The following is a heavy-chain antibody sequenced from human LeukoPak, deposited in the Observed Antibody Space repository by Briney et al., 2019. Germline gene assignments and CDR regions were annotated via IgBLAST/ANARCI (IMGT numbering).Heavy chain of an antibody. CDR2: ISAYNGNT. Sequence: ASVKVSCKASGYTFTSYGISWVRQAPGQGLEWMGWISAYNGNTNYAQKLQGRVTMTTDTSTSTAYMELRSLRSDDTAVYYCARDNWAPTRAYYYDSSGYQGSDWYFDLWGRGTLVSVSS. CDR1: GYTFTSYG. J-gene: IGHJ2*01. CDR3: ARDNWAPTRAYYYDSSGYQGSDWYFDL. D-gene: IGHD3-22*01. V-gene: IGHV1-18*01.